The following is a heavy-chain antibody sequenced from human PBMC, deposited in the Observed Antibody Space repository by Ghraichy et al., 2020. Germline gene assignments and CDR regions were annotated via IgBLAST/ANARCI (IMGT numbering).Heavy chain of an antibody. CDR1: GFAFNTYA. CDR2: ISGTGGST. Sequence: GGSLRLSCAASGFAFNTYAMSWVRQAPGKGLEWVSAISGTGGSTYYADSVKGRFTISRDNSKNTLYLQMNSLTAEDTAAYSCTRLRGPTVTMTLLDYWGQATLVTVSS. V-gene: IGHV3-23*01. D-gene: IGHD4-17*01. J-gene: IGHJ4*02. CDR3: TRLRGPTVTMTLLDY.